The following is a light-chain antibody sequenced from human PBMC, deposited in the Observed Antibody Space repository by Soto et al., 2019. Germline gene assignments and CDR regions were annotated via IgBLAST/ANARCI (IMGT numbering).Light chain of an antibody. CDR2: DVS. V-gene: IGLV2-14*01. Sequence: QSALTQPASVSGSPGQSITISCTGTSSDVGGYNYVSWYQQHPGKAPKLMIYDVSNRPSGVSNRFSGSKSGNTASLTISALQAEDEADYYCSSYTSSTLYVFGTGTKSPS. CDR3: SSYTSSTLYV. CDR1: SSDVGGYNY. J-gene: IGLJ1*01.